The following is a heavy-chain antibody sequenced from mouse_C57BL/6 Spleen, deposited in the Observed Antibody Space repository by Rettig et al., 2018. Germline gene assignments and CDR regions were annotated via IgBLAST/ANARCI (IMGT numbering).Heavy chain of an antibody. V-gene: IGHV5-15*01. CDR3: ARQSSLYGMDY. Sequence: PEWVAFISNLAYSIYYADTVTGRFTISRENAKNALYLEMSSLRSEDTAMYYCARQSSLYGMDYWGQGTSVTVSS. CDR2: ISNLAYSI. D-gene: IGHD1-1*01. J-gene: IGHJ4*01.